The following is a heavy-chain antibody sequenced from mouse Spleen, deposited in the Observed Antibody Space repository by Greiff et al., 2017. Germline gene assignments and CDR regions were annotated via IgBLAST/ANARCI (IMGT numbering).Heavy chain of an antibody. CDR2: INPNNGGT. D-gene: IGHD2-10*01. Sequence: EVMLVESGPELVKPGASVKMSCKASGYTFTDYNMHWVKQSHGKSLEWIGYINPNNGGTSYNQKFKGKATLTVNKSSSTAYMELRSLTSEDSAVYYCARGESRLLWYRYFDYWGQGTTLTVSS. CDR3: ARGESRLLWYRYFDY. CDR1: GYTFTDYN. J-gene: IGHJ2*01. V-gene: IGHV1-22*01.